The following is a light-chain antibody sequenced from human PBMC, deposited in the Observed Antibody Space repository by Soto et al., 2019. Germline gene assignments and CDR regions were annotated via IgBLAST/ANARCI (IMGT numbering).Light chain of an antibody. J-gene: IGKJ4*01. Sequence: EIVLTQSPGTLSLSPGERATLSCRASQSVSSDYLAWYQLKPGQAPRLLIYGASSRATGIPDRFSGGGSGTDFTPTISRLEPEDFVVYYCQQYGSSPPLTFGGGTKVDI. V-gene: IGKV3-20*01. CDR2: GAS. CDR1: QSVSSDY. CDR3: QQYGSSPPLT.